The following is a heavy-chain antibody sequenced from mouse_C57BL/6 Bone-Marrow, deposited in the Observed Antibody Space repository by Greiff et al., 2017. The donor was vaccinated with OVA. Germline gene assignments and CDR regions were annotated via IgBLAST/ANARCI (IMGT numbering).Heavy chain of an antibody. D-gene: IGHD2-1*01. CDR3: ARGYYGSRSYAMDY. Sequence: EVQLQQSGPELVKPGASVKISCKASGYTFTDYYMNWVKQSHGKSLEWIGDINPNNGGTSYNEKFKGKATLTVDKSSSTAYMQLRSLTSEDSAVYYGARGYYGSRSYAMDYWGQGTAVTVSS. CDR2: INPNNGGT. V-gene: IGHV1-26*01. J-gene: IGHJ4*01. CDR1: GYTFTDYY.